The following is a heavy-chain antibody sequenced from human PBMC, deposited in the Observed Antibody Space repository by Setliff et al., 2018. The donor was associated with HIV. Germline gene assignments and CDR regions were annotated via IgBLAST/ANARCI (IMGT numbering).Heavy chain of an antibody. CDR2: IIPIFGTA. CDR1: GGTFSSYA. J-gene: IGHJ4*02. CDR3: ATGLSSTDPSSNS. D-gene: IGHD1-1*01. Sequence: SVKVSCKASGGTFSSYAINWVRQAPGQGLEWMGGIIPIFGTANYAQKFQGRVTITADESTSTAYMDLSSLRSEDTAVYYCATGLSSTDPSSNSWGQGTPVTVSS. V-gene: IGHV1-69*13.